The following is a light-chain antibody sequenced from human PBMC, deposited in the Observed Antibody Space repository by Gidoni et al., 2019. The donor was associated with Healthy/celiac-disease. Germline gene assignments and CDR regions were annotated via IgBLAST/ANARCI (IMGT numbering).Light chain of an antibody. Sequence: EIVLTHSPATLSLSPGERATLSCRASQRVSSYVALYQQKPGQAPRLLIYAASNRATGIPARFSGSGSGTDFTLTISSLEPEDFAVYYCQQRSNWPLTFGGGTKVEIK. CDR2: AAS. CDR1: QRVSSY. J-gene: IGKJ4*02. CDR3: QQRSNWPLT. V-gene: IGKV3-11*01.